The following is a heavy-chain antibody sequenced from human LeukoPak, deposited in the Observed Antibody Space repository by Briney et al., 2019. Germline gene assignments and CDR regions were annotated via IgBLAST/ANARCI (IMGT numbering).Heavy chain of an antibody. D-gene: IGHD3-10*01. Sequence: SETLSLTCAVYGGSFSGYYWSWIRQPPGKGLEWIGEINHSGSTNYNPSLKSRVTISVDTSRNQFSLKLSSVTAADTAVYYCARGFSFGELLRFSYYYYGMDVWGQGTTVAVSS. CDR3: ARGFSFGELLRFSYYYYGMDV. CDR2: INHSGST. V-gene: IGHV4-34*01. J-gene: IGHJ6*02. CDR1: GGSFSGYY.